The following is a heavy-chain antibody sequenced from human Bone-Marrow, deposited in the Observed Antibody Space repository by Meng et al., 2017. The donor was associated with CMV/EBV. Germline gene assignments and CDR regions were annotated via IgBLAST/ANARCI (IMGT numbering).Heavy chain of an antibody. CDR2: ISYDGNNI. Sequence: GESLKISCAAPGFMFSGYSMHWVRQAPGKGLEWVAVISYDGNNIYYADSVKGRFSISRDNSKNTLYLQMNSLRAEDTAVYYCARDDYSNYPIDSWGQGTLVTFSS. V-gene: IGHV3-30*04. CDR3: ARDDYSNYPIDS. D-gene: IGHD4-11*01. J-gene: IGHJ4*02. CDR1: GFMFSGYS.